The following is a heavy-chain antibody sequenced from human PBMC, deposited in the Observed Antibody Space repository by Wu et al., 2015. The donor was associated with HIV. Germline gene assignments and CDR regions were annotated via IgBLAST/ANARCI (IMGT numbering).Heavy chain of an antibody. D-gene: IGHD5-12*01. CDR1: GYNFSTYD. V-gene: IGHV1-69*01. J-gene: IGHJ6*02. CDR3: ARNTDSVATSLYSLGV. CDR2: INPLFGTT. Sequence: QVQLVQSGAEVKKPGASVKISCKTSGYNFSTYDINWVRQATGQGLEWMGGINPLFGTTKHAQRFQDRVKFTTDESKSTVYMELSSLRSEDTAVYYCARNTDSVATSLYSLGVWGQGTTVTVSS.